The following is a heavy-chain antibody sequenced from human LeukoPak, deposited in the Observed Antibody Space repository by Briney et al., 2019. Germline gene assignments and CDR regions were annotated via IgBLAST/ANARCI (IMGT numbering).Heavy chain of an antibody. CDR1: GFTFSSYS. V-gene: IGHV3-21*04. D-gene: IGHD3-9*01. Sequence: GGSLRLSCAASGFTFSSYSMNWVRQAPGKGLEWVSSISSSSSYIYYADSVKGRFTISRDNAKNSLYLQMNSLRAEDMALYYCAKGGRYFDWLPPEYWGQGTLVTVSS. CDR2: ISSSSSYI. CDR3: AKGGRYFDWLPPEY. J-gene: IGHJ4*02.